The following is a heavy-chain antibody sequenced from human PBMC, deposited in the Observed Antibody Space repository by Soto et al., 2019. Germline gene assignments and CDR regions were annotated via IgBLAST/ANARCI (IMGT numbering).Heavy chain of an antibody. J-gene: IGHJ6*03. D-gene: IGHD2-21*01. CDR3: ATVYCVSFHCRSASQCIYCKDV. Sequence: QVQLVQSGAEVKKPGSSVKISCQASGGTFSNYAISWVRHAPGQGLEWMGGIIPIFGTTTYAQKFQGRDTITADDSTTTAYMELSSLRSDDTALFFCATVYCVSFHCRSASQCIYCKDVWGQGTRVIVSS. CDR2: IIPIFGTT. CDR1: GGTFSNYA. V-gene: IGHV1-69*01.